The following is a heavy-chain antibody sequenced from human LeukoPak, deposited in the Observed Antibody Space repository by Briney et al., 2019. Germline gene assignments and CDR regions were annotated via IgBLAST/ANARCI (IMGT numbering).Heavy chain of an antibody. CDR1: GFTFRNYP. J-gene: IGHJ4*02. V-gene: IGHV3-30*04. Sequence: GGSLRLSCVASGFTFRNYPMHWVRQAPGKGLEWVALISFSGNDEYYADSVKGRFTISRDNSRNTLYLRMSSLRAEDTAVYYCAKDLSVNDYWGQGTLVTVSS. D-gene: IGHD4-11*01. CDR3: AKDLSVNDY. CDR2: ISFSGNDE.